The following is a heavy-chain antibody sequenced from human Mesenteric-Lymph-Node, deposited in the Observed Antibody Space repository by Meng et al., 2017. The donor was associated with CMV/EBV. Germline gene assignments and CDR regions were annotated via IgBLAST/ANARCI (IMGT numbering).Heavy chain of an antibody. CDR1: GFTFSSYE. CDR2: IGTSGNMI. J-gene: IGHJ4*02. V-gene: IGHV3-48*03. Sequence: GGSLRLSCAASGFTFSSYEMNWVRLAPGKGLEWISKIGTSGNMIDYADSVEGRFTISRDNAKNSLYLQMNSLRAEDTAVYYCARVGWGNCGGDCYYFDYWGQGTLVTVSS. D-gene: IGHD2-21*01. CDR3: ARVGWGNCGGDCYYFDY.